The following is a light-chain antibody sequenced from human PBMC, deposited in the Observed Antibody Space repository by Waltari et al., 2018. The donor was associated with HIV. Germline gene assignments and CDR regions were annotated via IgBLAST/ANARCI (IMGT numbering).Light chain of an antibody. CDR3: QQSYNTPRT. CDR1: QSISNY. J-gene: IGKJ1*01. Sequence: DIQMTQSPSSLSASVGDRVTITCRASQSISNYLNWYQQKPGKAPNLLIYAASSLQSGVPSRCSGSGSGTDFTLTISSLQPEDFATYYCQQSYNTPRTFGQGTKVEIK. V-gene: IGKV1-39*01. CDR2: AAS.